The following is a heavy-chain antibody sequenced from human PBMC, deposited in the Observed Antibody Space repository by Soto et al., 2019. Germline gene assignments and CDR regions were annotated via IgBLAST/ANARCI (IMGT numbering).Heavy chain of an antibody. Sequence: QVQLVESGGGVVQPGRSLRLSCAASGFTFSSYGMHWVRQAPGKGLEWVAVIWYDGSNKYYADSVKGRFTISRDNSKNTLYLQMSSLRVEDTAVYYCARDLTYCSSTSCYAFYYYYGMDVWGQGTAVTVSS. CDR3: ARDLTYCSSTSCYAFYYYYGMDV. V-gene: IGHV3-33*01. D-gene: IGHD2-2*01. CDR2: IWYDGSNK. CDR1: GFTFSSYG. J-gene: IGHJ6*02.